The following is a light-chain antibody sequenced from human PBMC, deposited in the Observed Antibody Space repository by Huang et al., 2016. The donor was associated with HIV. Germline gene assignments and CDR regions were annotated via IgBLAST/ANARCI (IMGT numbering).Light chain of an antibody. Sequence: EIVMTQSPATLSVSPGERATLSCRASPSVSSNLAWYQHKPGQAPRLLIYGTSNRATGIPARFSGSGSGTEFTLTISSLQSEDFAVYYCQQYNDWPPLTFGGGTKVEIK. CDR2: GTS. CDR1: PSVSSN. J-gene: IGKJ4*01. CDR3: QQYNDWPPLT. V-gene: IGKV3-15*01.